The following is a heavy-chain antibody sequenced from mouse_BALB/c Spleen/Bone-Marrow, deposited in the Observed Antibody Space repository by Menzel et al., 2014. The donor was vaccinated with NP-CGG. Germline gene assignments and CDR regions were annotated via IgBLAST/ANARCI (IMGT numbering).Heavy chain of an antibody. Sequence: QVQLQQSGAELVKPGASVKLSCKTSGFTFSSTYLSWLRQNLGQSLRWIAWIYARTGGTNYNPKFTGKAQLTVDTSSSTAFMQFSSLTNEDSAIYYCARHYGNYAAMDYWGQGTPVTVSS. CDR2: IYARTGGT. J-gene: IGHJ4*01. D-gene: IGHD2-1*01. V-gene: IGHV1-85*01. CDR1: GFTFSSTY. CDR3: ARHYGNYAAMDY.